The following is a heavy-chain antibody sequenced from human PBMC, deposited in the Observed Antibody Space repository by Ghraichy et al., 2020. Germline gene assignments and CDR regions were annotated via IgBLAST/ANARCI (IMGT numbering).Heavy chain of an antibody. V-gene: IGHV4-34*01. CDR2: INHSGST. J-gene: IGHJ4*02. CDR3: AGGRWLGHAY. Sequence: SETLSLTCAVYGGSFSGYYWSWIRQPPGKGLEWIGEINHSGSTNYNPSLKSRVTISVDTSKNQFSLKLSSVTAADTAVYYCAGGRWLGHAYWGQGTLVTVSS. CDR1: GGSFSGYY. D-gene: IGHD5-24*01.